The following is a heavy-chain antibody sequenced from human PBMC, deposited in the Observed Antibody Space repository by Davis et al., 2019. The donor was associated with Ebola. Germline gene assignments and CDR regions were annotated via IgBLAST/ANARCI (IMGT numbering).Heavy chain of an antibody. CDR1: GGTFSSYA. V-gene: IGHV1-8*02. Sequence: ASVKVSCKASGGTFSSYAISWVRQAPGQGLEWMGWMNPNSGNTGYAQKFQGRVTMTRNTSISTAYMELSSLRSEDTAVYYCAISGTTAGAFDIWGQGTMVTVSS. CDR2: MNPNSGNT. J-gene: IGHJ3*02. D-gene: IGHD1-1*01. CDR3: AISGTTAGAFDI.